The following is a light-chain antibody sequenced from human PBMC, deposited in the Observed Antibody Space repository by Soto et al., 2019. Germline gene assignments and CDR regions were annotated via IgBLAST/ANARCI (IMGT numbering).Light chain of an antibody. CDR2: DAS. J-gene: IGKJ1*01. CDR3: QQYNNWPGT. V-gene: IGKV3-15*01. CDR1: QGVSSN. Sequence: EIVMTQSPATLSVSPGERATLSCRASQGVSSNLAWYQQKPGQAPRLLIFDASTRAAGIPARFGGSGSGTEFTLTISSLQSEDFAIYYCQQYNNWPGTFGQGTKVDIK.